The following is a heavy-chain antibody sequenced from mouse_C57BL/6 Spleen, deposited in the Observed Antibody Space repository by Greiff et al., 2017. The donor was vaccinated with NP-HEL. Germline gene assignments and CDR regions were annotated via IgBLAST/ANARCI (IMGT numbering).Heavy chain of an antibody. CDR2: IRSKSNNYAT. V-gene: IGHV10-1*01. CDR1: GFSFNTYA. J-gene: IGHJ3*01. CDR3: VGSHGAS. D-gene: IGHD3-1*01. Sequence: DVHLVESGGGLVQPKGSLKLSCAASGFSFNTYAMNWVRQAPGKGLEWVARIRSKSNNYATYYADSVNDRFTISREDAESMLYLQMNNVKTEDTAMYYCVGSHGASLGQGTLVTVAA.